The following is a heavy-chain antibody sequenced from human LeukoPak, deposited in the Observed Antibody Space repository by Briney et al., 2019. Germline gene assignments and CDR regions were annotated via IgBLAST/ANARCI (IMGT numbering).Heavy chain of an antibody. CDR3: ARDNGGYFDY. CDR2: IYSGGST. J-gene: IGHJ4*02. V-gene: IGHV3-66*01. CDR1: GFTVSSNY. Sequence: GGSLRLSCAASGFTVSSNYMSWVRQAPGKGLEWVSVIYSGGSTYYADYVKGRFTISRDNSKNTLYLQMNGLRAEDTAVYYCARDNGGYFDYWGQGTLVTVSS.